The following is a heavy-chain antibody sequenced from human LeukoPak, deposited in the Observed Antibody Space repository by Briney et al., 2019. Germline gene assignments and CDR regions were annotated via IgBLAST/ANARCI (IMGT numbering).Heavy chain of an antibody. CDR2: IIPIFGTA. CDR3: ARTPGGILDCSSTSCYGPPGNYYYYGRDV. CDR1: GGTFSSYA. Sequence: SVKVSCKASGGTFSSYAISWVRQAPGQGLEWMGGIIPIFGTANYAQKFQGRVTITADESTSTAYMELSSLRSEDTAVYYCARTPGGILDCSSTSCYGPPGNYYYYGRDVGGKGPTVTVSS. J-gene: IGHJ6*04. V-gene: IGHV1-69*13. D-gene: IGHD2-2*01.